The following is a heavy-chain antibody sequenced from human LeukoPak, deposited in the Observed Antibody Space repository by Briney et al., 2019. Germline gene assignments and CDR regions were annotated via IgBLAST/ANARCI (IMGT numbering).Heavy chain of an antibody. Sequence: PGGSLRLSCAASGFTFSNYAMSWVRQAPGKGLEWVSSISDSGGSTYYADSVKGRFTISRDNSKNTLYLQMNSLRAEDTALYYCARASRAVVAKGYYFDYWGQGTLVTVSS. CDR1: GFTFSNYA. CDR3: ARASRAVVAKGYYFDY. D-gene: IGHD5-12*01. V-gene: IGHV3-23*01. CDR2: ISDSGGST. J-gene: IGHJ4*02.